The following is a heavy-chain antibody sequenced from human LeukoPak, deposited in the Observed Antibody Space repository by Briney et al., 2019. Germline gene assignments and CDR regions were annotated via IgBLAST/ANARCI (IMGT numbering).Heavy chain of an antibody. D-gene: IGHD3-16*01. V-gene: IGHV3-33*01. CDR3: AREPPGGGFDY. CDR1: GITFSSYD. CDR2: IWSDGSYR. J-gene: IGHJ4*02. Sequence: GGSLRLSCAASGITFSSYDMHWVRQAPGKGLEWVAVIWSDGSYRYYADFVKGRFTISRDNSKNTLYLQMNSLRAEDTAVYYCAREPPGGGFDYWGQGTLVTVSP.